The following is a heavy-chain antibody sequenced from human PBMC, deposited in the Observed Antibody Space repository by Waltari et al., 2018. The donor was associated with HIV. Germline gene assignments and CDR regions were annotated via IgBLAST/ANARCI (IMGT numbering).Heavy chain of an antibody. J-gene: IGHJ4*02. Sequence: EVQLVESGGGLVQPGGSLRLSCAASGFTFSNSWMHWVRQAPGKGLVLATRISGDGLNTNYAATVKGRFTVSRNNAKNPLYLQMNSLRAEDTAVYYCARDLDSRNGDDYWGQGTLVTVSS. CDR2: ISGDGLNT. V-gene: IGHV3-74*01. CDR3: ARDLDSRNGDDY. CDR1: GFTFSNSW. D-gene: IGHD4-17*01.